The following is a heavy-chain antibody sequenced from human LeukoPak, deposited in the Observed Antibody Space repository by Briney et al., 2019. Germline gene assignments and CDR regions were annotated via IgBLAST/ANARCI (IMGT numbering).Heavy chain of an antibody. CDR2: ISGSGGST. D-gene: IGHD2-2*03. Sequence: GGSLRLSCAASGFTFSSYAMSWVRQAPGKGLEWVSAISGSGGSTYYADSVKGRFTISRDNSKNTLYLQMSSLRAEDTAVYYCAKAQGGYCSSTSCSFIDYWGQGTLVTVSS. J-gene: IGHJ4*02. CDR3: AKAQGGYCSSTSCSFIDY. V-gene: IGHV3-23*01. CDR1: GFTFSSYA.